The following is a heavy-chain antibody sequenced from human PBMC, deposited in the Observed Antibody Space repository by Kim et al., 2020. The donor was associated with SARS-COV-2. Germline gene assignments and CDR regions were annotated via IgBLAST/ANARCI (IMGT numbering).Heavy chain of an antibody. Sequence: GGSLRLSCAASGFTFSSYWMHWVRQAPGKGLVWVSRINSDGSSTSYADSVKGRFTISRDNAKNTLYLQMNSLRAEDTAVYYCARDHEKRGSYDRRALGYWGQGTLVTVSS. CDR1: GFTFSSYW. CDR3: ARDHEKRGSYDRRALGY. J-gene: IGHJ4*02. D-gene: IGHD1-26*01. V-gene: IGHV3-74*01. CDR2: INSDGSST.